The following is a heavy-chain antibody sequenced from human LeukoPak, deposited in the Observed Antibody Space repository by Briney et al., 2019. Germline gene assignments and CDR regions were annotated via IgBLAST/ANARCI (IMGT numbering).Heavy chain of an antibody. Sequence: GESLKISCKGSGYSFTSYWISWVRQMPGKGLEWMGRIDPSDSYTNYSPFFQGHVTISADKSISTAYLQWSSLKASDTAMYYCARRYCSGGSCYSFINWGQGTLVTVSS. J-gene: IGHJ4*02. D-gene: IGHD2-15*01. CDR1: GYSFTSYW. V-gene: IGHV5-10-1*01. CDR3: ARRYCSGGSCYSFIN. CDR2: IDPSDSYT.